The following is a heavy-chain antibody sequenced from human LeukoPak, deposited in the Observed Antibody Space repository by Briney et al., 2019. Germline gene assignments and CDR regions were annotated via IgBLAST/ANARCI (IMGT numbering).Heavy chain of an antibody. V-gene: IGHV3-30*09. CDR1: GFTFSGYA. Sequence: GRSLRLSCAASGFTFSGYAMHWVRQAPGKGLEWVAVISYDGSNEYYADSVKGRFAISRDNSKNTLYLQMNSLSVEDTAVYYCARVGYYASGPFSYFDYWGQGTLVTVSS. CDR3: ARVGYYASGPFSYFDY. D-gene: IGHD3-10*01. J-gene: IGHJ4*02. CDR2: ISYDGSNE.